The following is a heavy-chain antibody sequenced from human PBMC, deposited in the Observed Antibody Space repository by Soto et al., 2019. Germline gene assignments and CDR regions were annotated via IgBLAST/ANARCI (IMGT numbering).Heavy chain of an antibody. CDR1: GGSFSSNKW. Sequence: SETLSLTCAVSGGSFSSNKWWSWVRQPPGEGLEWIGEISHGGSTNYNPSLESRVSISLDKSKNYFSLSLNSVTAADTAVYFCARKIYCMDVWGQGTTVTVSS. V-gene: IGHV4-4*02. CDR3: ARKIYCMDV. CDR2: ISHGGST. J-gene: IGHJ6*02.